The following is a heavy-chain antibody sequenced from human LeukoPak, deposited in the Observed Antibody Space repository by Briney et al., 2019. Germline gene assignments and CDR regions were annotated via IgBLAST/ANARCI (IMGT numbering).Heavy chain of an antibody. V-gene: IGHV4-34*01. CDR2: INHSGST. CDR1: GGSFSGYY. Sequence: PSETLSLTCAAYGGSFSGYYWSWIRQPPGKGLEWIGEINHSGSTNYNPSLKSRVTISVDTSKNQFSLKLSSVTAADTAVYYCARVLAAAGRGGFDYWGQGTLVTVSS. J-gene: IGHJ4*02. CDR3: ARVLAAAGRGGFDY. D-gene: IGHD6-13*01.